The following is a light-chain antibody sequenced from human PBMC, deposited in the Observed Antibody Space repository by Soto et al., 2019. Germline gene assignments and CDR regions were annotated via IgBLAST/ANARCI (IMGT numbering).Light chain of an antibody. Sequence: EIVLTQSPATLSLSPGDRATLSCRASQTIVNYLAWYQQKPGQAPRLLLYDASTRATGIPARFSGRGSGTDFTLTISSLEPEDFAVYYCQQRANWPLTFAGGTRVEIE. V-gene: IGKV3-11*01. CDR1: QTIVNY. CDR3: QQRANWPLT. CDR2: DAS. J-gene: IGKJ4*01.